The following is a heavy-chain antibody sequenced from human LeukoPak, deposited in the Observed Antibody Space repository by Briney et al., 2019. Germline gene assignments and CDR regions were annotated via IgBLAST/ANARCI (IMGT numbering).Heavy chain of an antibody. J-gene: IGHJ6*02. CDR3: AKDGRGVRTMAATYYYYYGMDV. CDR1: GFTVSSYG. V-gene: IGHV3-30*02. CDR2: IRYDGSHK. Sequence: GGSLRLSCAASGFTVSSYGMHWVRQAPGKGLEWVAFIRYDGSHKYYADSVKGRFTISRDNSKNTLYLQMNSLRAEDTAVYYCAKDGRGVRTMAATYYYYYGMDVWGQGTTVTVSS. D-gene: IGHD6-25*01.